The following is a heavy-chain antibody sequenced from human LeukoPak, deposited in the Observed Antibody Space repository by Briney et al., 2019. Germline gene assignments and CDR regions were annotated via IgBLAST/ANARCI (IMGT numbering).Heavy chain of an antibody. CDR2: INAGNGNT. D-gene: IGHD3-10*01. J-gene: IGHJ5*02. CDR1: GYTFTSYA. CDR3: ARDSSGSGWSSNWFDP. Sequence: GASVKVSCKASGYTFTSYAMHWVRQAPGQRLEWMGWINAGNGNTKYSQKFQGRVTITRDTSASTAYVELSSLRSEDTAVYYCARDSSGSGWSSNWFDPWGQGTLVTVSS. V-gene: IGHV1-3*01.